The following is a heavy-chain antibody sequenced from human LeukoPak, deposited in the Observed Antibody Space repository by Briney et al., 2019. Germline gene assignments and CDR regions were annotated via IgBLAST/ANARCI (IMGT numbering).Heavy chain of an antibody. J-gene: IGHJ4*02. V-gene: IGHV2-5*02. CDR3: AHLYYDILTGYGFHDY. CDR1: GFSLSTGGVG. Sequence: SGPTLVKPTQTLKLTCSFSGFSLSTGGVGVGGIRQPPGKALEWLALIYWDDDKRYSPSLKSRLTITKDTSKNQVVLTMTNMDPVDTATYYCAHLYYDILTGYGFHDYWGQGTLVTVSS. CDR2: IYWDDDK. D-gene: IGHD3-9*01.